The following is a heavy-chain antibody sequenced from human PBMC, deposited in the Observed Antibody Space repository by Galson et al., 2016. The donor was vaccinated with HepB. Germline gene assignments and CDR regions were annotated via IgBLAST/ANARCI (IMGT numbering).Heavy chain of an antibody. CDR2: ISAYNGNT. CDR1: GYTFTTYG. CDR3: ARDPRKIRYQLLEIYYYYYAMDV. D-gene: IGHD2-2*01. J-gene: IGHJ6*02. V-gene: IGHV1-18*01. Sequence: SVKVSCKASGYTFTTYGISWVRQAPGQGLEWMGWISAYNGNTNYAQKLQGRVTMTTHTSTSTAYMELRSLRSDDTAVYYCARDPRKIRYQLLEIYYYYYAMDVCGQGTTVTVSS.